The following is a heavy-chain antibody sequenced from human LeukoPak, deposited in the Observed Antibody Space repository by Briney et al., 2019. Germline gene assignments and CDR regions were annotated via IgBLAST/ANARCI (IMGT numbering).Heavy chain of an antibody. D-gene: IGHD3-22*01. CDR3: ARRQYYYDSSGYYYLHLDD. V-gene: IGHV4-34*01. CDR2: INHSGST. Sequence: PSETLSLTCAGYGGSFSGYYWSWIRQPPGKGLEWIGEINHSGSTNYNPSLKSRVTISVDTSKNQFSLKLSSVTAADTAVYYCARRQYYYDSSGYYYLHLDDWGQGTLVTVSS. CDR1: GGSFSGYY. J-gene: IGHJ4*02.